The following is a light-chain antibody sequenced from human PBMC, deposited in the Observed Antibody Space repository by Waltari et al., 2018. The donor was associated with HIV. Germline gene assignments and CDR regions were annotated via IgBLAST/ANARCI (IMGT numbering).Light chain of an antibody. J-gene: IGKJ3*01. Sequence: DIRMTQSPSSLSASTGDRITITCRAIQTILTSLNWVQQKPGKAPQLLTYGASTLQRGVSTRCSGRASGSDFTLTISSLQPEDYATYYCQQTYIIPLTFGPGTKV. V-gene: IGKV1-39*01. CDR3: QQTYIIPLT. CDR1: QTILTS. CDR2: GAS.